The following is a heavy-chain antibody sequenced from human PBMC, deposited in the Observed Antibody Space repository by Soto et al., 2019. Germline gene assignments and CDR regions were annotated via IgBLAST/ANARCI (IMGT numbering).Heavy chain of an antibody. CDR1: GYTFTSYG. V-gene: IGHV1-18*04. Sequence: QVQLVQSGAEVKKPGASVKVSCKASGYTFTSYGISWVRQAPGQGLEWVGWISAYNGNTNYAQKFQGRVTMTTDTSTSTAYMERRILSSDDTAVYCGARNVDYVIDNWGQGTLVTVSS. CDR2: ISAYNGNT. D-gene: IGHD3-10*02. J-gene: IGHJ4*02. CDR3: ARNVDYVIDN.